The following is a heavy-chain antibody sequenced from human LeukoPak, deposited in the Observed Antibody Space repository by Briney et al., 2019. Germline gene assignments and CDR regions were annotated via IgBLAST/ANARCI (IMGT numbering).Heavy chain of an antibody. CDR1: GITFSSYS. CDR2: ISSRSSNI. Sequence: GGSLRLSCGASGITFSSYSMNWVRQAPGKGLEWVSYISSRSSNIYYADSVKGRFTISRDNAKNSLYLQMNSLRDEDTAVYYCARIPGGYYYAMDVWGQGTTVTVSS. CDR3: ARIPGGYYYAMDV. V-gene: IGHV3-48*02. J-gene: IGHJ6*02. D-gene: IGHD3-16*01.